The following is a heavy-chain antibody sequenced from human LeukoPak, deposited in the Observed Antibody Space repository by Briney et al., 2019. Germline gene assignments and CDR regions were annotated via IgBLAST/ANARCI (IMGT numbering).Heavy chain of an antibody. Sequence: GGSLRLSCAASGFTFSGAWMNGVRLAPGKGLEWISHIKSKTDGGTTDYAAPVKGRFTISSDDSKNTLFLQLDSLKSDDTATYYCSTGDYGSVTYTLQHCGQGTLVTVSS. CDR2: IKSKTDGGTT. V-gene: IGHV3-15*01. J-gene: IGHJ4*02. CDR1: GFTFSGAW. D-gene: IGHD3-16*01. CDR3: STGDYGSVTYTLQH.